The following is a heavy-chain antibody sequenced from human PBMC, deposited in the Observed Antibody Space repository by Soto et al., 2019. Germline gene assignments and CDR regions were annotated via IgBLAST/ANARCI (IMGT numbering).Heavy chain of an antibody. J-gene: IGHJ4*02. V-gene: IGHV1-69*12. CDR1: GGTFITYA. CDR2: IIHMFGTA. CDR3: ASGIQLWLRRINNGYSG. D-gene: IGHD5-18*01. Sequence: QVQLVQSGAEVKKPESSVKVSCKAPGGTFITYAISWVRQAPGQGLEWMGGIIHMFGTANYAQRFQDRVTITADESTNTVYMELSSLRSEDTAVYFCASGIQLWLRRINNGYSGWGQGTLVTVSS.